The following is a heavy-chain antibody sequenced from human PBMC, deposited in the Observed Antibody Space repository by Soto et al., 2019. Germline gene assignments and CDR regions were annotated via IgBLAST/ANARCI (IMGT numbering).Heavy chain of an antibody. CDR1: GFSFSSYI. CDR3: ARDSFTGQPPYSYYGLDV. CDR2: ISSSSSYI. J-gene: IGHJ6*02. Sequence: PGGSLRLSCAASGFSFSSYIMNWVRQTTGKGLEWVSSISSSSSYIYYADSMKGRFTISRDNAKNSLYLQMNSLRAEDTAVYYCARDSFTGQPPYSYYGLDVWGQGTTVTVSS. D-gene: IGHD7-27*01. V-gene: IGHV3-21*01.